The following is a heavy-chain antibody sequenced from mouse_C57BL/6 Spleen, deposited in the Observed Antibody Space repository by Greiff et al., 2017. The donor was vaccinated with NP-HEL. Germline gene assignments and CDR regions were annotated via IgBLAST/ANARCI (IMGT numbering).Heavy chain of an antibody. J-gene: IGHJ3*01. CDR2: IDPSDSYT. V-gene: IGHV1-69*01. CDR1: GYTFTSYW. CDR3: SFYYDTPFAY. Sequence: QVQLQQSGAELVMPGASVKLSCKASGYTFTSYWMHWVKQRPGQGLEWIGEIDPSDSYTNYNQKFKGKSTLTVDKSSSTAYMQLSSLTTEDSAIYYCSFYYDTPFAYWGQGTLVTVSA. D-gene: IGHD2-4*01.